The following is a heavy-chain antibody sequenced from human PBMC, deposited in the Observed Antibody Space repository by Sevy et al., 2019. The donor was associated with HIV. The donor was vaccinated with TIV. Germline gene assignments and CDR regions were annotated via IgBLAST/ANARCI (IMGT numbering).Heavy chain of an antibody. Sequence: GGSLRLSCAGSGFTFRSYGIHWARQSPGKGLEWVAFISFDGRNTYSADSVKGRFTVSRDNSNNAVYLQMNNLRTEDTAMYYCAKDILGDNSPWFFFDYWGQGTQVTVSS. CDR3: AKDILGDNSPWFFFDY. V-gene: IGHV3-30*18. CDR2: ISFDGRNT. CDR1: GFTFRSYG. D-gene: IGHD3-9*01. J-gene: IGHJ4*02.